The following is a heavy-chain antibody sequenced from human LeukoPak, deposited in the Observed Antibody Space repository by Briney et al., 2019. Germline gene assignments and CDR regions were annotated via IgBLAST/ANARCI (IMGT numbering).Heavy chain of an antibody. D-gene: IGHD5-12*01. V-gene: IGHV3-66*01. CDR2: IYGGGTT. Sequence: PGGSLRLSCAASGFTVSSNYMSWVRQAPGKGLEWVSVIYGGGTTNYADSVKGRFTIPRDNSKNTLYLQMNSLRADDTAVYYCARGIVATIQDYWGQGTLVTVSS. CDR1: GFTVSSNY. J-gene: IGHJ4*02. CDR3: ARGIVATIQDY.